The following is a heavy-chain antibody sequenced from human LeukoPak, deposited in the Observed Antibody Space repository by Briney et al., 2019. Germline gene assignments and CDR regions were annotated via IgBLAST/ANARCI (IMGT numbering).Heavy chain of an antibody. CDR1: GGTFSSYA. CDR2: IIPIFGTA. D-gene: IGHD2-15*01. Sequence: SVKVSCKASGGTFSSYAISWVRQAPGQGLEWMGGIIPIFGTANYAQKFQGKVTVTTDESTSTAYMELSSLRSEDTAVYYCASETSKLPLDYWGQGTLVTVSS. V-gene: IGHV1-69*05. CDR3: ASETSKLPLDY. J-gene: IGHJ4*02.